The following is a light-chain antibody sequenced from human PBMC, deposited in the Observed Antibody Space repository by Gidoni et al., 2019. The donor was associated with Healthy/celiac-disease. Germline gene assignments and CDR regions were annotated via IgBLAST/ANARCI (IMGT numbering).Light chain of an antibody. J-gene: IGKJ1*01. CDR3: LQDYNLWT. V-gene: IGKV1-6*01. CDR1: QGIRND. CDR2: AAS. Sequence: AIQMTPSPSSLSASVGDRVTITCRASQGIRNDLGWYQQKPGKAPKRLIYAASSLQSGVPSRFSGSGSGTDFTLTISSLQPEDFATYYCLQDYNLWTFGQXTKVEIK.